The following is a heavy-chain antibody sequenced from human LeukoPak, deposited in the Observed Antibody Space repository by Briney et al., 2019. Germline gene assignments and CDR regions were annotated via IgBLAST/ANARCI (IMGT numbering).Heavy chain of an antibody. CDR3: AKDIYPGDFMIVVVHNFDY. J-gene: IGHJ4*02. CDR2: ISGSGGST. Sequence: PGGSLRLSCAASGFTFSSYAMSWVRQAPGKGLEWVSAISGSGGSTYYADSVKGRFTISRDNSKNTLYLQMNSLRAEDTAVYYCAKDIYPGDFMIVVVHNFDYWGQGTLVTVSS. D-gene: IGHD3-22*01. V-gene: IGHV3-23*01. CDR1: GFTFSSYA.